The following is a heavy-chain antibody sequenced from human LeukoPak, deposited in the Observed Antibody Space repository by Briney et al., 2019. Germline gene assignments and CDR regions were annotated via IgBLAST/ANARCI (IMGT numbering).Heavy chain of an antibody. V-gene: IGHV3-23*01. J-gene: IGHJ4*02. D-gene: IGHD4-17*01. CDR2: ISGSGAAT. CDR1: GFTFSSYA. CDR3: AKDLSYGLDY. Sequence: GGSLRLSCAASGFTFSSYAMSWVRQAPGKGLEWVSAISGSGAATYYAGSVKGRFTISRDNSKHTLYLQMYSLRAEDTAVYYCAKDLSYGLDYWGQGTLVTVSS.